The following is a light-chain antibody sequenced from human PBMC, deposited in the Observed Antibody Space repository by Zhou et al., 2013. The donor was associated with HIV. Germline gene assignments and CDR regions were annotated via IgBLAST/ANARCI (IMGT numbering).Light chain of an antibody. V-gene: IGKV3-20*01. CDR1: QSVSGSY. J-gene: IGKJ4*01. CDR3: QHYGSSSLT. CDR2: AAS. Sequence: EIVLTQSPGTLSLSPGERATLSCRASQSVSGSYLAWYQHKPGQAPRLLIYAASSRATGIPDRFSGSGSGTDFTLTISRLEPEDFAVYYCQHYGSSSLTFGGGTKVEIK.